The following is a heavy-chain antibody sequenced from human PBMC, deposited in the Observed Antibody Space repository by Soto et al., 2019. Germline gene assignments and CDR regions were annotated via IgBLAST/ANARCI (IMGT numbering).Heavy chain of an antibody. D-gene: IGHD5-12*01. J-gene: IGHJ4*02. V-gene: IGHV5-51*03. Sequence: EVQLVQSGAEMKKPGESLKISCKGSGYSFTSNWIGWVRQMPGKGLEWMGIIFPGDSDTKYSPSFQGQVTISVDKSISTAYLQWSSLKASDTAMYYCARNSPGRGYDCYDFWGQGTLVTVSS. CDR2: IFPGDSDT. CDR1: GYSFTSNW. CDR3: ARNSPGRGYDCYDF.